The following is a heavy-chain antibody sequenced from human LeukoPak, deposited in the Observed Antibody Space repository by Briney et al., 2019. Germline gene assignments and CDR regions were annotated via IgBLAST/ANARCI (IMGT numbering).Heavy chain of an antibody. Sequence: LRLSCAASGFTFSDYYMSWIRQPPGKGLEWIGYIYAGGTSNYNPSLQSRVTMSIDTSKNRFSLKLSSVAAADTAVYYCARRAMSYYYMDVWGKGTTVTVSS. CDR1: GFTFSDYY. CDR3: ARRAMSYYYMDV. J-gene: IGHJ6*03. D-gene: IGHD2-2*01. CDR2: IYAGGTS. V-gene: IGHV4-4*09.